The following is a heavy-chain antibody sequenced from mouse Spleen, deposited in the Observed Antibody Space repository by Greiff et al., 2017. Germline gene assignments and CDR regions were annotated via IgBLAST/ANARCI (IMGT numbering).Heavy chain of an antibody. V-gene: IGHV14-3*01. CDR1: GFNIKNTY. J-gene: IGHJ1*01. D-gene: IGHD2-2*01. CDR2: IGPANGNT. Sequence: EVKLQQSVAELVRPGASVKLSCTASGFNIKNTYMHWVKQRPEQGLEWIGRIGPANGNTKYAPKFQGKATITADTSSNTAYLQLSSLTSEDTAIYFCAFYSGYLKDYWYFDVWGAGTTVTVSS. CDR3: AFYSGYLKDYWYFDV.